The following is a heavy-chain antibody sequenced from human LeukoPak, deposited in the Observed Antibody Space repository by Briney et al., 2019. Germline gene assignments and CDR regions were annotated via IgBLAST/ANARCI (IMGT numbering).Heavy chain of an antibody. CDR2: INPNSGGT. V-gene: IGHV1-2*04. CDR1: GGTFSSYA. CDR3: ARDFGDCSSTSCPGAFDI. Sequence: ASVKVSCKASGGTFSSYAISWVRQAPGQGLEWMGWINPNSGGTNYAQKFQGWVTMTRDTSISTAYMELSRLRSDDTAVYYCARDFGDCSSTSCPGAFDIWGQGTMVTVSS. D-gene: IGHD2-2*01. J-gene: IGHJ3*02.